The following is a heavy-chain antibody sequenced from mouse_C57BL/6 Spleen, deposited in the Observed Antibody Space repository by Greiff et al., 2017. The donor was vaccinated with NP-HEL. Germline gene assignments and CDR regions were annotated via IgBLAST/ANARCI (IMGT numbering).Heavy chain of an antibody. J-gene: IGHJ3*01. CDR3: ARDYGSSYEFAY. CDR1: GYAFSSSW. Sequence: QVQLQQSGPELVKPGASVKISCKASGYAFSSSWMNWVKQRPGKGLEWIGRIYPGDGDTNYNGKFKGKATLTADKSSSTAYMHLSSLTSEESAVYFCARDYGSSYEFAYWGQGTLVTVSA. CDR2: IYPGDGDT. D-gene: IGHD1-1*01. V-gene: IGHV1-82*01.